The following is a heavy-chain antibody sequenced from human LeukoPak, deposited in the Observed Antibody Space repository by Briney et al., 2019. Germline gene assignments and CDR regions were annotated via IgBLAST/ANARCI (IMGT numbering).Heavy chain of an antibody. CDR2: ISGSSTYI. CDR1: GFTSNSNS. D-gene: IGHD4-23*01. CDR3: AREGGGDYFDY. Sequence: PGGSLRLSCAASGFTSNSNSMHWVRQAPGKGLEWVSSISGSSTYIYYADSVKGRFTISRDNAKKSVYLQMNSLRAEDTAVYYCAREGGGDYFDYWGQGTLVTVSS. J-gene: IGHJ4*02. V-gene: IGHV3-21*01.